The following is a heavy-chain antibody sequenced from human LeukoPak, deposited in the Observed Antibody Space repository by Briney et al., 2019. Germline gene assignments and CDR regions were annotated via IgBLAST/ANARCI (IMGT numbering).Heavy chain of an antibody. V-gene: IGHV3-23*01. CDR2: SSSGGANT. J-gene: IGHJ3*01. CDR3: GRDPNGDYVGAFEF. CDR1: GFTFSEYA. D-gene: IGHD4-17*01. Sequence: GGSPRLSCAASGFTFSEYALVWVPQAPGKGLEWVSASSSGGANTLYADAVKGRFTISRDNSKNTLYLQMDSLRAEDTAVYFCGRDPNGDYVGAFEFWGHGTMVTVSS.